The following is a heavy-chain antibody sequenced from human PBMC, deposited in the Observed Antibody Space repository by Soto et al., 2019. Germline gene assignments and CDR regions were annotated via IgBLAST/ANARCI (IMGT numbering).Heavy chain of an antibody. CDR1: GFSFSSYG. CDR2: ISYEGSHT. V-gene: IGHV3-30*18. D-gene: IGHD2-15*01. CDR3: AKEVHCGGGSCSWSEGFDY. Sequence: QVQLVESGGGVVQPGRSLRLSCAASGFSFSSYGMHWVRQAPGKGLEWVAVISYEGSHTYYADSVKGRFTITRDNSKNTLYLQMNSLRPEDTAVYYCAKEVHCGGGSCSWSEGFDYWGQGTLLTVSS. J-gene: IGHJ4*02.